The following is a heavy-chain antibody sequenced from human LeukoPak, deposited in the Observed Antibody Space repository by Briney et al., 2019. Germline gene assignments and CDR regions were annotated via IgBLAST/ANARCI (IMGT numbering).Heavy chain of an antibody. D-gene: IGHD3-10*01. Sequence: SETLSLTCTVSGGSISSSSYYWGWIRQPPGKGLEWIGSIYYSGSTNYNPSLKSRVTISVDTSKNQFSLKLSSVTAADTAVYYCATDQYYYGSKRFDYWGQGTLVTVSS. CDR1: GGSISSSSYY. CDR2: IYYSGST. V-gene: IGHV4-39*01. CDR3: ATDQYYYGSKRFDY. J-gene: IGHJ4*02.